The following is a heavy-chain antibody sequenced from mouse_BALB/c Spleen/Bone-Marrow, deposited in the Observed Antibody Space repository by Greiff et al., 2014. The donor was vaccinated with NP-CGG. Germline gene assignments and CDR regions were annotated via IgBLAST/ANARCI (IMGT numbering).Heavy chain of an antibody. CDR3: APYYYGSSQFAY. Sequence: EVKLVESGAELVKPGASVELSCTASGFNIKDTYMHWVKQRPEQGLEWIGRIDPANGNTKYDPKFQGKATITADTSSNTAYLQLSSLTSEDTAVYYCAPYYYGSSQFAYWGQGTLVTVSA. CDR2: IDPANGNT. D-gene: IGHD1-1*01. CDR1: GFNIKDTY. J-gene: IGHJ3*01. V-gene: IGHV14-3*02.